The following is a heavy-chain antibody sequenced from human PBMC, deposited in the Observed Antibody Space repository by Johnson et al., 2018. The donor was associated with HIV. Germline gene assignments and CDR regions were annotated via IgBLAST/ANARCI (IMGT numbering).Heavy chain of an antibody. V-gene: IGHV3-66*01. CDR3: ARSGDSIGSFWAGGAFDI. D-gene: IGHD3/OR15-3a*01. Sequence: VQLVESRGGLVQPGGSLRLSCAASGFTVSSNYMSWVRQAPGKGLEWVSVIYSGGSTYYADSVKGRFTISRDNSKNTLYLQMNSLRAEDTAVDYCARSGDSIGSFWAGGAFDIWGQGTMVTVSS. J-gene: IGHJ3*02. CDR1: GFTVSSNY. CDR2: IYSGGST.